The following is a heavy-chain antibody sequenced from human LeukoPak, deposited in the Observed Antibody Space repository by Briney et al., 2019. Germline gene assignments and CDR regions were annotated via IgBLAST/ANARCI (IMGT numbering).Heavy chain of an antibody. CDR1: GYTFTSYD. CDR3: ARGYCSGGSCYGAFDI. Sequence: EASVKVSCKASGYTFTSYDINWVRQATGQGLEWMGWMNPNSGNTGYAQKFQGRVTITRNTSVSTAYMELSSLRSADTAVYYCARGYCSGGSCYGAFDIWGQGTMVTVSS. J-gene: IGHJ3*02. CDR2: MNPNSGNT. D-gene: IGHD2-15*01. V-gene: IGHV1-8*03.